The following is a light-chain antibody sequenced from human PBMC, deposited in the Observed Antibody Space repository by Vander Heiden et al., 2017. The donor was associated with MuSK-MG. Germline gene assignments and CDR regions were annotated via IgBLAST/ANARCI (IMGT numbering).Light chain of an antibody. V-gene: IGKV3-11*01. Sequence: EMVLTQSPATLSLSPGARATRSCRASHSVSSYLAWYTQKPGQAPRLPIYEASNRANGIPDSFSGSGSGTDFTLPIRSLAPEDFAVYYLPQRRNSPPFGGGTKVEIK. CDR3: PQRRNSPP. J-gene: IGKJ4*01. CDR1: HSVSSY. CDR2: EAS.